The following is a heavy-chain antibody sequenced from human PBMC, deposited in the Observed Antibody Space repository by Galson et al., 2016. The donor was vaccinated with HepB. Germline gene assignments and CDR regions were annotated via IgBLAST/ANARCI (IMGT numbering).Heavy chain of an antibody. V-gene: IGHV3-15*07. Sequence: SLRLSCAASGFTFSNAWMNWVRQAPGKGLEWVGRIKRNSDGGTTDYAAPVKGRFTISRDDSKNTLHLQMNSLKTEDTGVYYCSTDAGRYTYGYLGYWGQGTLVTVSS. D-gene: IGHD5-18*01. CDR2: IKRNSDGGTT. CDR3: STDAGRYTYGYLGY. J-gene: IGHJ4*02. CDR1: GFTFSNAW.